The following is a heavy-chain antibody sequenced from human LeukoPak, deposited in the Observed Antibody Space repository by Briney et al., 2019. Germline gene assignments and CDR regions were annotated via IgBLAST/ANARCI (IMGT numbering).Heavy chain of an antibody. CDR1: GFTFSSYS. J-gene: IGHJ3*02. CDR2: ISSSSSYI. Sequence: GGSLRLSCAASGFTFSSYSMNWVRQAPGKGLEWVSSISSSSSYIYYADSVKGRFTISRDNAKNSLYLQMNSLRAEDTAVYYCARGRSGYYPDAFDIWGQGTMVTVSS. CDR3: ARGRSGYYPDAFDI. D-gene: IGHD3-22*01. V-gene: IGHV3-21*01.